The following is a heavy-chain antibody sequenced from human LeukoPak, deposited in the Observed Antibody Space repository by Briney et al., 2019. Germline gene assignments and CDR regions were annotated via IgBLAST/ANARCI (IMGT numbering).Heavy chain of an antibody. D-gene: IGHD6-19*01. CDR3: AREAEGSGWYTTDPFNWFDP. CDR1: GFTFSSYW. V-gene: IGHV3-74*01. Sequence: LPGGSLRLSCAASGFTFSSYWMHWVRQAPGKGLVWVSRINSDGSSTSYADSVKGRFTISRDNAKNTLYLQMNSLRAEDTAVYYCAREAEGSGWYTTDPFNWFDPWGQGTLVTVSS. J-gene: IGHJ5*02. CDR2: INSDGSST.